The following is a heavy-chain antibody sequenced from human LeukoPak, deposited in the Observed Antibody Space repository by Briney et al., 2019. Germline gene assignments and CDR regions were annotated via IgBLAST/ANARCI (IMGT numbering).Heavy chain of an antibody. V-gene: IGHV4-59*01. CDR1: GGSISPYF. Sequence: KPSETLSLTCTVSGGSISPYFWSWIRQSPGKGLEWIGWIHYSGGTSYNPSLKSRVIISVDTSRNQFSLKLSSVTAADTAVYYCASGTTVTTDDAFDIWGQGTMVTVSS. CDR3: ASGTTVTTDDAFDI. CDR2: IHYSGGT. D-gene: IGHD4-11*01. J-gene: IGHJ3*02.